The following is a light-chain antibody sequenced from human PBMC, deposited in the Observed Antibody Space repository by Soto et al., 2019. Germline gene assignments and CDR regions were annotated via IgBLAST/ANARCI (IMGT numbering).Light chain of an antibody. CDR2: SDN. CDR1: FSNIGSNS. J-gene: IGLJ3*02. CDR3: AAWDDSLMGV. V-gene: IGLV1-44*01. Sequence: QLVLTQPPSASGTPGQRVTISCSGSFSNIGSNSVNWYQQLPGTAPKLLIYSDNQRPSGVPDRFSGSKSGTSASLAISGLLSEDEADYYCAAWDDSLMGVFGGGTKVTVL.